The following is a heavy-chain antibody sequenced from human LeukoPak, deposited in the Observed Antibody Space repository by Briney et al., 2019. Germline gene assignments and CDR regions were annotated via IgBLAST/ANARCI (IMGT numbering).Heavy chain of an antibody. CDR3: ALGQQLFSL. J-gene: IGHJ4*02. CDR1: GFTISSNY. CDR2: IYSGGST. V-gene: IGHV3-53*04. D-gene: IGHD6-13*01. Sequence: PGGSLGLSCAASGFTISSNYLSWVRQAPGKGLEWVSVIYSGGSTYYADSVEGRFTISRHNSKNTLYLQMNSLRAEDTAVYYCALGQQLFSLWGQGTLVTVSS.